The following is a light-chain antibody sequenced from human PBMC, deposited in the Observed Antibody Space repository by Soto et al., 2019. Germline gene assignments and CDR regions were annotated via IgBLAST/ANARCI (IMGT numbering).Light chain of an antibody. J-gene: IGLJ1*01. Sequence: QSVLTQPPSVSGAPGQRVTISCSGSSSNIGAGYDVQWYRQFPGTAPKLIIYANSDRPSGVPARFSGSKSGTSASLAITGLQAEDEADYYCQSYDSSLIVSKVFGTGTKVTVL. CDR3: QSYDSSLIVSKV. CDR1: SSNIGAGYD. CDR2: ANS. V-gene: IGLV1-40*01.